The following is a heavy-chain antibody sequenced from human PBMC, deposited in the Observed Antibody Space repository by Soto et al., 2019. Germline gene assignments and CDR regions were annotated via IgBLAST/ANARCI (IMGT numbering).Heavy chain of an antibody. J-gene: IGHJ4*01. CDR1: GITFRNYA. D-gene: IGHD2-15*01. V-gene: IGHV3-64D*08. CDR3: VQGNQLLRYYFEF. CDR2: ITSDGDNT. Sequence: GGSLRLSCSVSGITFRNYAMHWVRQAPGRGLEYVSGITSDGDNTWHADSVKDRFTISRDNSDDTLYLQMSSLRVEDTAKYYCVQGNQLLRYYFEFWGHGTLVTVSS.